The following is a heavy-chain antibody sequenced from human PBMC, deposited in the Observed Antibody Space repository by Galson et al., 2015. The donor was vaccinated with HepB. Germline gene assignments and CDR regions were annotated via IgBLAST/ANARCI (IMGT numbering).Heavy chain of an antibody. CDR2: IGTAGDT. V-gene: IGHV3-13*01. Sequence: SGAEVKKPGESLKISCKGSGYSFTSYWIGWVRQATGKGLEWVSAIGTAGDTYYPGSVKGRFTISRENAKNSLYLQMNSLRAGDTAVYYCARALAVAGTDDAFDIWGQGTMVTVSS. D-gene: IGHD6-19*01. CDR3: ARALAVAGTDDAFDI. CDR1: GYSFTSYW. J-gene: IGHJ3*02.